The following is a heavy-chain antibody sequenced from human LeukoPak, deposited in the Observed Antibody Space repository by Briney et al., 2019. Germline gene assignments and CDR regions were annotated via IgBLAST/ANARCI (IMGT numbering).Heavy chain of an antibody. CDR3: ARRGRYSYGRDFDY. V-gene: IGHV3-21*04. CDR1: GFTFSIDS. D-gene: IGHD5-18*01. J-gene: IGHJ4*02. CDR2: ISSSSSYI. Sequence: GGSLRLSCAASGFTFSIDSMNSVRQAPGEGLEWVSSISSSSSYIYYADSVKGRFTISRDNAKNSLYLQMNSLRAEDTAVYYCARRGRYSYGRDFDYWGQGTLVTVSS.